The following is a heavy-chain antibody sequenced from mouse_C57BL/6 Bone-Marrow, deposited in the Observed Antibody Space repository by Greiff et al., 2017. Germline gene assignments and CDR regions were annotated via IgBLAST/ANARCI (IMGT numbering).Heavy chain of an antibody. D-gene: IGHD1-1*02. CDR2: ISSGGSYT. CDR1: GFTFSSYG. Sequence: EVQLQESGGDLVKPGGSLKLSCAASGFTFSSYGMSWVRQTPDKRLEWVATISSGGSYTYYPDSVKGRFTISRDNAKNTLYLQMSSLKSEDTAMYYCARHRSWYPYAMDYWGQGTSVTVSS. V-gene: IGHV5-6*01. J-gene: IGHJ4*01. CDR3: ARHRSWYPYAMDY.